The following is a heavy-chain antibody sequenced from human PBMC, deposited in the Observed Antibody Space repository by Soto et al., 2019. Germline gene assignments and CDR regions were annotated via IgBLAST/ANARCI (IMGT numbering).Heavy chain of an antibody. Sequence: VASVKVSCKASGYTFTSYGISWVRQAPGQGLEWMGWISAYNGNTNYAQKLQGRVTMTTDTSTSTAYMELRSLRSDDTAVYYCASWARYCSSTSCYNWFDPWGQGTLVTVSS. V-gene: IGHV1-18*04. D-gene: IGHD2-2*01. CDR1: GYTFTSYG. J-gene: IGHJ5*02. CDR3: ASWARYCSSTSCYNWFDP. CDR2: ISAYNGNT.